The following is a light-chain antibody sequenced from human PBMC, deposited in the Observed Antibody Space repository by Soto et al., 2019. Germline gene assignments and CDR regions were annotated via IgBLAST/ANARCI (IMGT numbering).Light chain of an antibody. J-gene: IGKJ1*01. CDR3: QQYGNSPQT. CDR2: ETS. V-gene: IGKV3-20*01. CDR1: QSVSSN. Sequence: EIVLTQSPDTLSLSPGETATLSCRASQSVSSNLAWYQQKRGQAPRLLIFETSTRATGIPARFSGSGSGTDFTLTISRLEPEDFAVYYCQQYGNSPQTFGQGTKVDIK.